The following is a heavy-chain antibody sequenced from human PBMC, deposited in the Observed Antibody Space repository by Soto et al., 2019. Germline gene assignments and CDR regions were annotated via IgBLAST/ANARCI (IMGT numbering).Heavy chain of an antibody. CDR3: AKMVGATLVDN. D-gene: IGHD1-26*01. V-gene: IGHV4-4*02. CDR1: GASISSTTTGDW. Sequence: QVQLQESGPGLVKPSGTLSLTCAVSGASISSTTTGDWWSWVRQPPGKGLEWIGEIHHSGSTNYNPSLESRVAMSVDKSTTQFSRRLSSVTAADTPVYYCAKMVGATLVDNWGQGTLVTVSS. J-gene: IGHJ4*02. CDR2: IHHSGST.